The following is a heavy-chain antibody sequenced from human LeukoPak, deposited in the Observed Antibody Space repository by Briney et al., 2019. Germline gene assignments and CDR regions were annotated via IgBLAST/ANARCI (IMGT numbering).Heavy chain of an antibody. CDR3: AKDFSLYYGSGSSFDP. J-gene: IGHJ5*02. CDR1: GFTFDDYA. V-gene: IGHV3-9*01. Sequence: GRSLRLSCAASGFTFDDYAMHWVRQAPGKGLEWVSGISWNSGSIGYADSVKGRFTISRDNAKDSLYLQMNRLRAEDTALYYCAKDFSLYYGSGSSFDPWGQGTLVTVSS. D-gene: IGHD3-10*01. CDR2: ISWNSGSI.